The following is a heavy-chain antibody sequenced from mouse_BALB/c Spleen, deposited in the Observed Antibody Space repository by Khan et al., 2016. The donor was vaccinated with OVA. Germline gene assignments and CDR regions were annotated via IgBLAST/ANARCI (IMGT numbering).Heavy chain of an antibody. CDR3: ARDYGDVFAY. Sequence: EVKLQESGAELVKPGASVKLSCTASGFNIKDTYMHWVKQRPEQGLEWIGRIDPANGYTKYDPKFQGKATITADTSSNTAYLQLSSLTVEDTAVYYCARDYGDVFAYWGQGTLVTVSA. V-gene: IGHV14-3*02. J-gene: IGHJ3*01. D-gene: IGHD2-4*01. CDR1: GFNIKDTY. CDR2: IDPANGYT.